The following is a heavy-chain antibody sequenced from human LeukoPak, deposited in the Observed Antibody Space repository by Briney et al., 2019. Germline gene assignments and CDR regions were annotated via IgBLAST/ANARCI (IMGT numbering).Heavy chain of an antibody. Sequence: GGSLRLSCAASGFTFSSYGMHWVRQAPGKGLEWVAVISYDGSNKYYADSVKGRFTISRDNAKNTLYLQINSLRAEDTAVYYCTKAKAVSRHWYFDLWGRGTLVSVSS. CDR3: TKAKAVSRHWYFDL. J-gene: IGHJ2*01. CDR1: GFTFSSYG. V-gene: IGHV3-30*18. D-gene: IGHD5/OR15-5a*01. CDR2: ISYDGSNK.